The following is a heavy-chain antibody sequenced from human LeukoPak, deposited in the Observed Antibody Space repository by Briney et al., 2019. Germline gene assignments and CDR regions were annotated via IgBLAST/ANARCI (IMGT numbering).Heavy chain of an antibody. CDR2: MHPNSGDT. CDR1: GYTFTAYY. CDR3: ASYGSGYNWFDP. V-gene: IGHV1-2*02. J-gene: IGHJ5*02. Sequence: GASVKVSCKASGYTFTAYYVQWVRQAPGQGLEWLGWMHPNSGDTNYAQKFEGRVTMTRDASIGTAYMELSRLTSDDTAVYYCASYGSGYNWFDPWGQGTLVTVSS. D-gene: IGHD3-10*01.